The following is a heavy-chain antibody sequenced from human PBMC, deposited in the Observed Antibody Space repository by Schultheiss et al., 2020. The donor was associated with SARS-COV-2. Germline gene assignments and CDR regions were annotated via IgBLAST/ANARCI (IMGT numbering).Heavy chain of an antibody. Sequence: SETLSLTCTVSGGSISSGGYYWSWIRQHPGKGLEWIGYIYYSGSTNYNPSLKSRVTISVDTSKNQFSLKLSSVTAADTAVYYCARDGSSYYDFWSGLGGMDVWGQGTTVTVSS. J-gene: IGHJ6*02. D-gene: IGHD3-3*01. CDR3: ARDGSSYYDFWSGLGGMDV. CDR2: IYYSGST. V-gene: IGHV4-31*03. CDR1: GGSISSGGYY.